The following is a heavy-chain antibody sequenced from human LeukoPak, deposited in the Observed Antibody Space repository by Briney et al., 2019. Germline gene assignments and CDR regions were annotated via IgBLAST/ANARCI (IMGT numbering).Heavy chain of an antibody. V-gene: IGHV3-33*06. Sequence: GGSRRLSCTASEFTFSTSGMYWVPQAPGKGLEWAALIWNDGSKKYYADSVKGRFTISRDNSKSTLYLQMNSLRAEDTAVYYCAKGAFWTGYSEYFDPWGQGVLVTVSS. D-gene: IGHD3/OR15-3a*01. CDR2: IWNDGSKK. J-gene: IGHJ4*02. CDR3: AKGAFWTGYSEYFDP. CDR1: EFTFSTSG.